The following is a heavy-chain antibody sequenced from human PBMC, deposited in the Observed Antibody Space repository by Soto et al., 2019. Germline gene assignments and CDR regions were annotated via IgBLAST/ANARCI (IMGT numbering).Heavy chain of an antibody. CDR1: GFTFSSYE. V-gene: IGHV3-48*03. CDR3: ARDSFYYDILTGYYSPVAFDI. Sequence: GGSLRLSCAASGFTFSSYEMNWVRQAPGKGLEWVSYISSSGSTIYYADSVKGRFTISRDNAKNSLYLQMNSLRAEDTAVYYCARDSFYYDILTGYYSPVAFDIWGQGTMVT. J-gene: IGHJ3*02. D-gene: IGHD3-9*01. CDR2: ISSSGSTI.